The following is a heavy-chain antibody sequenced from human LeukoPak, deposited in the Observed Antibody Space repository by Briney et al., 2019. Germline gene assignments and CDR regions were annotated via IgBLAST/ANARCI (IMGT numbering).Heavy chain of an antibody. V-gene: IGHV3-9*01. CDR3: SKVRYSYGLDY. Sequence: GGSLRLSCAGSGFIFNNYAMHWVRQPPGKGLEWVSGISWNSGSIDYADSVKGRFTISRDNAKNTLYLQMTSLRAEDTAVYYCSKVRYSYGLDYWGQGTLVTVSS. J-gene: IGHJ4*02. CDR1: GFIFNNYA. D-gene: IGHD5-18*01. CDR2: ISWNSGSI.